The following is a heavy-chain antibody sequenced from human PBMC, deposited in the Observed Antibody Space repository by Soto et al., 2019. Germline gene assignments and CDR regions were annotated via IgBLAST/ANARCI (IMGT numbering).Heavy chain of an antibody. CDR2: ISGSGGST. CDR1: GFTFSSYA. V-gene: IGHV3-23*01. D-gene: IGHD2-15*01. J-gene: IGHJ6*02. Sequence: SGGSLRLSCAASGFTFSSYAMSWVRQAPGKGLEWVSAISGSGGSTYYADSVKGRFTISRDNSKNTLYLQMNSLRAEDTAVYYCAKDRCCSGGSCYSQYYYYYGMDVWGQGTTVTVSS. CDR3: AKDRCCSGGSCYSQYYYYYGMDV.